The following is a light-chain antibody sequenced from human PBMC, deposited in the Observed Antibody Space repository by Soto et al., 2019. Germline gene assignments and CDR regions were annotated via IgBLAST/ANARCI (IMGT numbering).Light chain of an antibody. J-gene: IGLJ2*01. CDR3: SSYTSSSTYVV. Sequence: QSALTQPASVSGSPGQSITISCTGTSSDVGGYNDVSWYQQHPGKAPKLMIYDVSNRPSVVSNRFSGSKSGNTASLTISGLQAEDEADYYCSSYTSSSTYVVFGGGTKLTVL. V-gene: IGLV2-14*01. CDR1: SSDVGGYND. CDR2: DVS.